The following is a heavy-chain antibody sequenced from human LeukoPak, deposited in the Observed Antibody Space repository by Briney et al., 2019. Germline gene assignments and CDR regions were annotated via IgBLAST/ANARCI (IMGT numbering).Heavy chain of an antibody. CDR1: GYTFTGYY. J-gene: IGHJ6*03. V-gene: IGHV1-2*02. CDR3: AREDSPTIFGVVGPHYMDV. D-gene: IGHD3-3*01. Sequence: ASVKVSCKASGYTFTGYYMHWVRQAPGQGLEWMGWINPNSGGTNYAQKFQGRVTMTRDTSVSTAYMELSRLRSDDTAVYYCAREDSPTIFGVVGPHYMDVWGKGTTVTVSS. CDR2: INPNSGGT.